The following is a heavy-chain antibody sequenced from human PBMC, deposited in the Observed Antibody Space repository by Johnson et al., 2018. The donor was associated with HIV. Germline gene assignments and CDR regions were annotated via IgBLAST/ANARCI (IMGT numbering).Heavy chain of an antibody. CDR1: GFTVSSNY. CDR3: AREVRYNLNQVPAFDI. V-gene: IGHV3-20*04. Sequence: VQLVESGGGVVQPGRSLRLSCAASGFTVSSNYMSWVRQAPGKGLEWVSGINWNGGSTGYGDSVKGRFTISRDNAKNSLYLQMKSLRAEDTALYYCAREVRYNLNQVPAFDIWGQGTMVTVSS. J-gene: IGHJ3*02. CDR2: INWNGGST. D-gene: IGHD1-20*01.